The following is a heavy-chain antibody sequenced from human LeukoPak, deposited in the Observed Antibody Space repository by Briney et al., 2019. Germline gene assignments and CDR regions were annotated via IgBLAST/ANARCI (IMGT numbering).Heavy chain of an antibody. V-gene: IGHV1-69*13. CDR2: IIPIFGTA. CDR1: GGTFSSYV. J-gene: IGHJ5*02. D-gene: IGHD2-2*01. CDR3: ARDRYCSSTSCLNWFDP. Sequence: ASVKVSCKASGGTFSSYVISWVRQAPGQGLEWMGGIIPIFGTANYAQKFQGRVTITADESTSTAYMELSSLRSEDTAVYYCARDRYCSSTSCLNWFDPWGQGTLVTVSS.